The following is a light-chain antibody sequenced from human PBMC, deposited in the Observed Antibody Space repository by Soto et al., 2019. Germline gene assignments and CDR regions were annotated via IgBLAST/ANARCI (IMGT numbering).Light chain of an antibody. CDR2: DAS. V-gene: IGKV3D-15*01. CDR3: QQYNNWPPL. CDR1: QSVSSN. Sequence: ETVLTQSPATLTVSPGERATLSCRASQSVSSNLAWYQQKPGQPPRLLIHDASTRATGIPARFSGSGSGTEFTLTISSLQSEDFAVYYCQQYNNWPPLFGPGTKVDIK. J-gene: IGKJ3*01.